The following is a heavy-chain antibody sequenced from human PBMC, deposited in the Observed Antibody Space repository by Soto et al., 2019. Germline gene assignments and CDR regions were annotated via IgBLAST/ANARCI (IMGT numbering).Heavy chain of an antibody. CDR2: INPNSGGT. CDR1: GYTFTGYY. J-gene: IGHJ4*02. V-gene: IGHV1-2*04. CDR3: AREQWLDRGYFDY. Sequence: ASVKVSCKASGYTFTGYYMHWVRQAPGQGLEWMGWINPNSGGTNYAQKFQGWVTMTRDTSISTAYMELSRLRSDDTAVYYCAREQWLDRGYFDYWGQGTLVTVSS. D-gene: IGHD6-19*01.